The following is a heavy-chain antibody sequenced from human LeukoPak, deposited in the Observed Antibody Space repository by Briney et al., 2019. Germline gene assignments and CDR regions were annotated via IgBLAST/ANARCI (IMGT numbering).Heavy chain of an antibody. CDR2: VNHRGDT. D-gene: IGHD1-1*01. CDR3: ARGPTISETGYFDY. Sequence: TSEPLSLTCAVYGGSFSAYYWSWIRQSPGKGLQWIAEVNHRGDTNYNPSVKGRVTISVDTSKNQFSLKVTSLTAADTAVYYCARGPTISETGYFDYWGQGTLVTASS. J-gene: IGHJ4*03. V-gene: IGHV4-34*01. CDR1: GGSFSAYY.